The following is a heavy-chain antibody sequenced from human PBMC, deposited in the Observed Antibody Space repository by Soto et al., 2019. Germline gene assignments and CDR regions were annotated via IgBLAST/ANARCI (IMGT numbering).Heavy chain of an antibody. D-gene: IGHD4-17*01. CDR3: ARDSDYSFDY. Sequence: EMQLVESGGGSVQSGGSLRLSCAASGFTFRSYWMHWFRQAPGKGLVWVSRTSADGTYTNYADSVKGRLTVSRDNAKDTLYLQMNSLRAEDTAVYYCARDSDYSFDYWGQGTLVAVSS. J-gene: IGHJ4*02. V-gene: IGHV3-74*01. CDR1: GFTFRSYW. CDR2: TSADGTYT.